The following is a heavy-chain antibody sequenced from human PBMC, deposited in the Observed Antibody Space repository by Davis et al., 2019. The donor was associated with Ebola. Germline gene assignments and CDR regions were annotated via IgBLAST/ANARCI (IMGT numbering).Heavy chain of an antibody. CDR2: ISSTGSVI. CDR3: AREGQIH. CDR1: GFTFSSYS. Sequence: GESLKISCEVSGFTFSSYSMNWVRQAPGKGLEWLSYISSTGSVIFQADSVRGRFTISRDNAKNSLYLQMNGLRAEDTALYYCAREGQIHWGQGTLVTVSS. V-gene: IGHV3-48*01. J-gene: IGHJ4*02.